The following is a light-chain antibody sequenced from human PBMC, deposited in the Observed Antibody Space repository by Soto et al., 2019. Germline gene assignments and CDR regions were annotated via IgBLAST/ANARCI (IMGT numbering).Light chain of an antibody. J-gene: IGKJ1*01. V-gene: IGKV1-5*03. CDR1: QSISSW. Sequence: DIQMTQSPSTLSATVEDRVTITCRASQSISSWLAWYQQKPGKAPKLLIYKASSLESGVPSRFSGSGSGTAFTLTSSSLQPDDFATYYCQQYNSPWTFGQGTKVEIK. CDR2: KAS. CDR3: QQYNSPWT.